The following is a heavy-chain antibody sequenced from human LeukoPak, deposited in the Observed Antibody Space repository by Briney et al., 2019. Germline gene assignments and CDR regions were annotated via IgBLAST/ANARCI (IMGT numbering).Heavy chain of an antibody. CDR2: ISYDGSNK. J-gene: IGHJ4*02. D-gene: IGHD5-18*01. CDR1: GFTFSSYG. CDR3: AKDKTDTAMAYFDY. Sequence: GGSLRLSCAASGFTFSSYGMHWVRQAPGKGLEWVAVISYDGSNKYYADSVKGRFTISRDNSKNTLYLQMNSLRAEDTALYYCAKDKTDTAMAYFDYWGQGTLVTVSS. V-gene: IGHV3-30*18.